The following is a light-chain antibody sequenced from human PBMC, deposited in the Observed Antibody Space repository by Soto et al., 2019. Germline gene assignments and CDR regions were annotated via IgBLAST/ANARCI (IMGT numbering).Light chain of an antibody. Sequence: IQLTQSPASLSASVGDRVTITCRASKGMSTYLAWYQQKPGKAPKLLIYAASTLQSGVPSIFSGSGSATDFTLTISSLQPEDFATYFCQQLHSYPYTFGQGTTLDIK. V-gene: IGKV1-9*01. CDR3: QQLHSYPYT. CDR2: AAS. CDR1: KGMSTY. J-gene: IGKJ2*01.